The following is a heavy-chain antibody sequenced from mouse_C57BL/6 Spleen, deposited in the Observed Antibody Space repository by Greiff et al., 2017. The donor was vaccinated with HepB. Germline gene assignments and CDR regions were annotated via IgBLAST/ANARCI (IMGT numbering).Heavy chain of an antibody. V-gene: IGHV1-50*01. CDR1: GYTFTSYW. CDR2: IDPSDSYT. J-gene: IGHJ4*01. D-gene: IGHD2-4*01. Sequence: QVQLQQPGAELVKPGASVKLSCKASGYTFTSYWMQWVKQRPGQGLEWIGEIDPSDSYTNYNQKFKGQATLTVDTSSSTAYMQLSSLTSEDSAVYDCARSITHYYAMDYWGQGTSVTVSS. CDR3: ARSITHYYAMDY.